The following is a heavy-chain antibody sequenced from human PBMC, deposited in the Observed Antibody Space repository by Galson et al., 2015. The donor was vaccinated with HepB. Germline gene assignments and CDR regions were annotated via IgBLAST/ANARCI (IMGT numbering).Heavy chain of an antibody. CDR3: AKANYPGYCSGERSGNCFPLYNSDC. CDR1: GFTFSNYA. D-gene: IGHD2-15*01. J-gene: IGHJ4*02. Sequence: SLRLSCAASGFTFSNYALNWVRQGPGKRLEWVAAISGSGATTYYAESVKGRFTISRDNSKNTLHLEMNSLRADDTAVYYCAKANYPGYCSGERSGNCFPLYNSDCWGQGTLVTVSS. V-gene: IGHV3-23*01. CDR2: ISGSGATT.